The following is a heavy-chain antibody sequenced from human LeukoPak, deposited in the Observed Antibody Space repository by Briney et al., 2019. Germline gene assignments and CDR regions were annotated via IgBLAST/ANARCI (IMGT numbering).Heavy chain of an antibody. D-gene: IGHD6-6*01. Sequence: GGSLRLSCAASGFTFSSYSMNWVRQAPGKGLEWVSYISSSSSTIYYADSVKGRFTISRDNAKNSLYLQMNSLRAEDTAVYYCARDPIAARRGYWGQGTLVTVSS. V-gene: IGHV3-48*01. CDR2: ISSSSSTI. J-gene: IGHJ4*02. CDR1: GFTFSSYS. CDR3: ARDPIAARRGY.